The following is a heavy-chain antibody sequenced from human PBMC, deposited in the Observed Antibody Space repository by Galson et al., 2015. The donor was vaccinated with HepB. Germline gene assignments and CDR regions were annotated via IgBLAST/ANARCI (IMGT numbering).Heavy chain of an antibody. CDR3: ARDFIAVAGTDEDWFDP. CDR2: IWYDGSNK. Sequence: SLRLSCAASGFTFSSYGMHWVRQAPGKGLEWVAVIWYDGSNKYYADSVKGRFTISRDNSKDTLYLQMNSLRAEDTAVYYCARDFIAVAGTDEDWFDPWGQGTLVTVSS. V-gene: IGHV3-33*08. CDR1: GFTFSSYG. J-gene: IGHJ5*02. D-gene: IGHD6-19*01.